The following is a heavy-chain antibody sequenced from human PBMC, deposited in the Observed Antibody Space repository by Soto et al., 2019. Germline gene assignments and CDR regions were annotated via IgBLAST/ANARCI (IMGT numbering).Heavy chain of an antibody. Sequence: EVQLVESGGGLVKPGGSLRLSCAASGFTFSSYSMNWVRQAPGKGLEWVSSISSSSSYIHYADSVKGRFTISRDNAKNSLYLQMNSLRAEDTAVYYCARDLGNYCSSTSCYFGYYGMDVWGQGTTVTVSS. CDR3: ARDLGNYCSSTSCYFGYYGMDV. CDR2: ISSSSSYI. V-gene: IGHV3-21*01. J-gene: IGHJ6*02. D-gene: IGHD2-2*01. CDR1: GFTFSSYS.